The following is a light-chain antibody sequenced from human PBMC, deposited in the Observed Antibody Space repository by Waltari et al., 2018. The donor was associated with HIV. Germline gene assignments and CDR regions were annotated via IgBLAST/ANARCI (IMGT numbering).Light chain of an antibody. CDR2: QAS. J-gene: IGKJ1*01. Sequence: DIQMTQSPSPVSASVGDSVTITCRASQSIDSWLAWYQKKPGKPPKVLIYQASNLDSGVPSSFSGSRSGTEFTLTISSLQPDDSATYYCQKYDHYFWTFGQGTKVEIK. CDR1: QSIDSW. V-gene: IGKV1-5*03. CDR3: QKYDHYFWT.